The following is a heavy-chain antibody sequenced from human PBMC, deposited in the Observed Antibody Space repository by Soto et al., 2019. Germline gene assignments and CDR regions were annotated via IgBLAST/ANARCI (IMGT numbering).Heavy chain of an antibody. D-gene: IGHD2-8*01. CDR2: ISYSGNT. Sequence: SVTLSLTCTVSGGSISNYYRSWIRQPPGKGLEWIGYISYSGNTNYNPSLKSRVSISVDTSKNQLSLNLTSVTAADTAVYYCARAPMVLSRSYFDSWGQGTPVTVSS. CDR1: GGSISNYY. V-gene: IGHV4-59*01. J-gene: IGHJ4*02. CDR3: ARAPMVLSRSYFDS.